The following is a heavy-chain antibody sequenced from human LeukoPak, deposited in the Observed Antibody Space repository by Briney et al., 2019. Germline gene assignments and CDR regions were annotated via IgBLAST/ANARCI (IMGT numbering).Heavy chain of an antibody. D-gene: IGHD2-21*02. V-gene: IGHV3-23*01. CDR3: AKFGAYCGGDCYYYFDY. CDR2: ISGSGGST. CDR1: GFPFSSYA. J-gene: IGHJ4*02. Sequence: GGSLSLSCAASGFPFSSYAMSWVRPAPGKGLEWVSAISGSGGSTYYADSVKGRFTISRDNSKNTLYLQMNSLRAEDTAVYYCAKFGAYCGGDCYYYFDYWGQGTLVTVSS.